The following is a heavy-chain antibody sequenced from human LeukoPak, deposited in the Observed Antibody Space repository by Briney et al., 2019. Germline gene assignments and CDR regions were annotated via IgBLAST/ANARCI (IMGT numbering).Heavy chain of an antibody. CDR1: GGSISSYY. Sequence: SETLSLTCTVSGGSISSYYWSWIRQPPGKGLEWIGYIYYSGSTNYNPSLKSRVTISVDTSKNQFSLKLSSVTAADTAVYYCARTHESEAAAGTQGAALLSDYWGQGTLVTVSS. CDR2: IYYSGST. V-gene: IGHV4-59*12. D-gene: IGHD6-13*01. J-gene: IGHJ4*02. CDR3: ARTHESEAAAGTQGAALLSDY.